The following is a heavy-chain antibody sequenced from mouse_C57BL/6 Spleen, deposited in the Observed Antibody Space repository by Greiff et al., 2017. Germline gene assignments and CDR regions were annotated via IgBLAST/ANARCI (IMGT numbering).Heavy chain of an antibody. V-gene: IGHV6-6*01. CDR3: TRIYYYGYWYFDV. J-gene: IGHJ1*03. CDR1: GFTFSDAW. CDR2: IRNKANNHAT. D-gene: IGHD1-1*01. Sequence: EVKVEESGGGLVQPGGSMKLSCAASGFTFSDAWMDWVRQSPEKGLEWVAEIRNKANNHATYYAESVKGRFTISRDDSKSSVYLQMNSLRAEDTGIYYCTRIYYYGYWYFDVWGTGTTVTVSS.